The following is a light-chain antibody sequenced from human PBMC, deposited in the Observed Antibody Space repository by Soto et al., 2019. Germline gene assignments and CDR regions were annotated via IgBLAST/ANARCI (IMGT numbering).Light chain of an antibody. Sequence: EIVMTQSPATLSMSPGERATLSCRASQSVSSNLAWYQQKPGQAPRLLIFGASTRATGIPARFSGSGSRTEFTLTISSLQSEDFAVYYCQQYNNWPPFTFGPGTKVDI. J-gene: IGKJ3*01. V-gene: IGKV3-15*01. CDR1: QSVSSN. CDR2: GAS. CDR3: QQYNNWPPFT.